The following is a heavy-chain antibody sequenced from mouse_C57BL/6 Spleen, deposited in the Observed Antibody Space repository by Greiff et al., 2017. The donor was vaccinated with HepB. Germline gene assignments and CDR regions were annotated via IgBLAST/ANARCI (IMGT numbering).Heavy chain of an antibody. Sequence: VQLQQSGPELVKPGASVKISCKASGYTFTDYYMNWVKQSHGKSLEWIGDINPNNGGTSYNQKFKGKATLTVDKSSSTAYMELRSLTSEDSAVDYCARWGSADWGQGTTLTVSS. CDR3: ARWGSAD. J-gene: IGHJ2*01. D-gene: IGHD1-1*02. CDR2: INPNNGGT. V-gene: IGHV1-26*01. CDR1: GYTFTDYY.